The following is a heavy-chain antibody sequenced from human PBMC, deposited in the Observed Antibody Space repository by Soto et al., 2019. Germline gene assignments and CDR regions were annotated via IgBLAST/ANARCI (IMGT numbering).Heavy chain of an antibody. CDR2: ISGSGGST. D-gene: IGHD3-22*01. CDR3: AKDFHDSSGFDY. J-gene: IGHJ4*02. CDR1: GFTFSSYA. Sequence: HPGGSLRLSCAASGFTFSSYAMSWVRQAPGKGLEWVSAISGSGGSTYYADSVKGRFTISRDNSKNTLYLQMNSLRAEDTAVYYCAKDFHDSSGFDYWGQGTLVTVSS. V-gene: IGHV3-23*01.